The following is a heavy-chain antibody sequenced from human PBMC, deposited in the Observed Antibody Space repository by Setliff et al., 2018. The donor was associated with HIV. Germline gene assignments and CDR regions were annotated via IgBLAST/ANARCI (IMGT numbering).Heavy chain of an antibody. J-gene: IGHJ4*02. D-gene: IGHD6-25*01. Sequence: GGSLRLSCATSGFTFSTYEMNWVRQAPGKGLEWVSYISNSNSYMYYGDSVKGRFTISRDNAKNSLYLQMNSLRAEDTAVYYCARLRPYNSALDYWGQGTLVTVSS. CDR2: ISNSNSYM. CDR3: ARLRPYNSALDY. CDR1: GFTFSTYE. V-gene: IGHV3-21*05.